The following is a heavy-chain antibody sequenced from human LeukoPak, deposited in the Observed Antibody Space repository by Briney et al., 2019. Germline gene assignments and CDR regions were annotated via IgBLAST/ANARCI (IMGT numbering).Heavy chain of an antibody. D-gene: IGHD2-15*01. CDR1: GFTFSSYW. Sequence: PGGSLRLSCAASGFTFSSYWMSWVRQAPGKGLEWVANIKQDGSEKYYVDSVKGRFTISRDNAKNSLYLQMNSLRAEDTAVYYCARGPCSGGSCYSFYYYGMDVWGQGTTVTVSS. CDR3: ARGPCSGGSCYSFYYYGMDV. CDR2: IKQDGSEK. V-gene: IGHV3-7*01. J-gene: IGHJ6*02.